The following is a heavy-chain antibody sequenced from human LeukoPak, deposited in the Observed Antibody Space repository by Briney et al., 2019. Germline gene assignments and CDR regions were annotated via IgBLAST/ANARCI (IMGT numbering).Heavy chain of an antibody. V-gene: IGHV4-39*01. D-gene: IGHD1-26*01. CDR2: IYYSGST. Sequence: SETLSLTCTVSGGSISSSYSYWGWIRQPPGKGLEWIGSIYYSGSTYYNPSLKSRVTISVDTSKNQFSLKLSSVTAADTAVYYCARLDEWELLNYWGQGTLVTVSS. J-gene: IGHJ4*02. CDR1: GGSISSSYSY. CDR3: ARLDEWELLNY.